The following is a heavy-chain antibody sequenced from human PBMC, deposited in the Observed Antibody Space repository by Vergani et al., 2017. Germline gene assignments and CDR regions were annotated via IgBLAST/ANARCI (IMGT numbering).Heavy chain of an antibody. CDR3: AKHFRDCGIDY. CDR1: GFTLSNYD. V-gene: IGHV3-30*02. Sequence: QVQLVESGGGVVQRGGSLRLSCATSGFTLSNYDMQWIRQGPGKGLEFVAFIQFDGSNQYYAYSVKGRFTLSRDFSKNTLYLQMNSLRTDDTATYDCAKHFRDCGIDYWGQGTQVIVSS. J-gene: IGHJ4*02. CDR2: IQFDGSNQ. D-gene: IGHD2-21*01.